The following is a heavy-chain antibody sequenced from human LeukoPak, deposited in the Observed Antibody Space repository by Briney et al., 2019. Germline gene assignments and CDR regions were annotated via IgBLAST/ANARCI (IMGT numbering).Heavy chain of an antibody. J-gene: IGHJ4*02. CDR2: LYSGGGT. V-gene: IGHV3-66*01. CDR1: GFTFSSNY. Sequence: GGSLRLSCSASGFTFSSNYMSWFLQPPGKGREWVSVLYSGGGTYYADSVKGRFTISRDNSKNTLYLQINSLRAEDTAVYYCARDLGGGFLQFDYWGQGTLVTVSS. D-gene: IGHD4-23*01. CDR3: ARDLGGGFLQFDY.